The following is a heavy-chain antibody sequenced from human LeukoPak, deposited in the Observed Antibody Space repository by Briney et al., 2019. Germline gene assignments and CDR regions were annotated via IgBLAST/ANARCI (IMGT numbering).Heavy chain of an antibody. Sequence: GGSLRLSCTASGVTLSNYAMHWVRRPPGRGLEWVAVISFDGTNKYYGDSVEGRFSVSRDNSKNTLYLQMNSLRPDDTAMYYCATDYGDYEPIDYLGQGTLVTVSS. CDR2: ISFDGTNK. CDR3: ATDYGDYEPIDY. CDR1: GVTLSNYA. J-gene: IGHJ4*02. D-gene: IGHD4-17*01. V-gene: IGHV3-30*04.